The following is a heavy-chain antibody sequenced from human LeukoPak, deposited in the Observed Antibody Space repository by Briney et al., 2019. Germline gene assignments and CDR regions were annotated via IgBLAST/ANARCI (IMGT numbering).Heavy chain of an antibody. V-gene: IGHV3-21*01. CDR3: ARSAARHYDY. CDR1: GFTFSSYS. J-gene: IGHJ4*02. CDR2: ISSSSSYI. D-gene: IGHD6-6*01. Sequence: GRSLRLSCAASGFTFSSYSMNWVRQAPGKGLEWVSSISSSSSYIYYADSVKGRFTISRDNAKNSLYLQMNSLRAEDTAVYYCARSAARHYDYWGQGTLVTVSS.